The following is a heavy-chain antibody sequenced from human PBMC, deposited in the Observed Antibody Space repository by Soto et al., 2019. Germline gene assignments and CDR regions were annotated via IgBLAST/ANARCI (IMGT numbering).Heavy chain of an antibody. D-gene: IGHD6-6*01. CDR1: GFTFSDYY. J-gene: IGHJ4*02. V-gene: IGHV3-11*01. CDR2: ISSSGATL. Sequence: QVQLVESGGGLVKPGGSLRLSCAASGFTFSDYYINWIRQAPGKGLEWVSSISSSGATLYYADSVKGRFTISRDNAKNSLYLQMSSLRTEGTAVYYCARNLVGAAARPYYFDYWGQGTLVTVSS. CDR3: ARNLVGAAARPYYFDY.